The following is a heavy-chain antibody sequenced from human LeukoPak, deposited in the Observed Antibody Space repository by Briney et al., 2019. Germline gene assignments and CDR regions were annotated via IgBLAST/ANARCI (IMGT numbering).Heavy chain of an antibody. J-gene: IGHJ4*01. V-gene: IGHV3-11*04. CDR2: ISSSGSTI. D-gene: IGHD2-15*01. CDR1: GFTFSDYY. CDR3: ARDYCTGGSCFGFLDY. Sequence: PGGSLRLSCAASGFTFSDYYMSWIRQAPGKGLEWVSYISSSGSTIYYADSVKGRFTISRDNAKNSLYLQMNYLRAEDTAVYYCARDYCTGGSCFGFLDYWGHGTLVTVSS.